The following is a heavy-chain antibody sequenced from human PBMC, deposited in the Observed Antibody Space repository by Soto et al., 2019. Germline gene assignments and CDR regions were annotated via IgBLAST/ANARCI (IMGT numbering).Heavy chain of an antibody. D-gene: IGHD4-17*01. Sequence: GGSLRLSCAASGFTFSSYSMNWVRQAPGKGLEWVSYISSSSSTIYYADSVKGRFTISRDNAKNSLYLQMNSLRAEDTAVYYCARPDYGDYSEPVNYWGQGTLVTVSS. J-gene: IGHJ4*02. CDR2: ISSSSSTI. V-gene: IGHV3-48*01. CDR1: GFTFSSYS. CDR3: ARPDYGDYSEPVNY.